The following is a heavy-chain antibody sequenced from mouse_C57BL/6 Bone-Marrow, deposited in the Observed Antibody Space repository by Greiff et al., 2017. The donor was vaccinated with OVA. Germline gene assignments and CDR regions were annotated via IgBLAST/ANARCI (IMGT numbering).Heavy chain of an antibody. D-gene: IGHD2-4*01. CDR2: IYPRSGNT. Sequence: QVQLQQSGAELVRPGASVKLSCTASGFNIKDDYMHWVKQRTGQGLEWIGEIYPRSGNTYYNEKFKGKATLTADKSSSTAYMELRSLTSEDSAVYFCARRVMITTIFDYWGQGTTLTVSS. J-gene: IGHJ2*01. CDR1: GFNIKDDY. CDR3: ARRVMITTIFDY. V-gene: IGHV1-81*01.